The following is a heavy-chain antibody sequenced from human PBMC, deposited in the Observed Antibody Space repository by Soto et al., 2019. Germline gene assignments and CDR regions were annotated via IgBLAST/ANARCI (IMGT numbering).Heavy chain of an antibody. CDR2: INSDGSVS. CDR3: ARGDCVGGTCYSLAGSFYYYMDG. D-gene: IGHD2-15*01. Sequence: EVQLVESGGGLVQPGGSLRLSCAASGFTLSNYWMYWVRQAPGKGLEWVSRINSDGSVSSYADSVKGRLTISRDNVKNTLYLQMDSLRAEDTAVYYCARGDCVGGTCYSLAGSFYYYMDGWGKGTTVTVFS. V-gene: IGHV3-74*02. CDR1: GFTLSNYW. J-gene: IGHJ6*03.